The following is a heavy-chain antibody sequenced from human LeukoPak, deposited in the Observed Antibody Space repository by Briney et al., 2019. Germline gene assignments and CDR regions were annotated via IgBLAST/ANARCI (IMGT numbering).Heavy chain of an antibody. CDR2: ISAYNGNT. CDR1: GYTFTSYG. D-gene: IGHD3-22*01. V-gene: IGHV1-18*01. J-gene: IGHJ3*02. Sequence: ASVKVSCKASGYTFTSYGISWVRQAPGQGLEWMGWISAYNGNTNYAQKLQGRVTMTTDTSTSTAYMELRSLRSDDTAVYYCARDVYYYDSSGYQGGAFDIWGQGTMVTVSS. CDR3: ARDVYYYDSSGYQGGAFDI.